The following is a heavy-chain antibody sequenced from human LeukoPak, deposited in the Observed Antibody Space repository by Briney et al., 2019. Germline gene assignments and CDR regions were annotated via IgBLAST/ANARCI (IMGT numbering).Heavy chain of an antibody. J-gene: IGHJ1*01. CDR3: ARQVTPSH. CDR1: GFTFGYYR. D-gene: IGHD2-21*02. V-gene: IGHV3-7*05. Sequence: GGSLRLSCAVAGFTFGYYRMNWVRQAPGKGLEWVANIKQDGSEKYYVDSVKGRFTISRDNAKNSLYLQMNSLRAEDTAVYYCARQVTPSHWGQGTLVTVSS. CDR2: IKQDGSEK.